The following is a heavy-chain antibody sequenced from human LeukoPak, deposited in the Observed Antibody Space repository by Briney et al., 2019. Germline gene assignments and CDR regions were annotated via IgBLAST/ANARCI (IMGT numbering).Heavy chain of an antibody. D-gene: IGHD2-8*01. J-gene: IGHJ5*01. CDR3: ARDRCEGYCTSFDS. Sequence: SETLSLTCTVSGASISSYFWSWIRQPPGKGLEWIGYIYYSGSTNYNPSLKSRVTISVDKSKNQFSLRLSSVIAADTAVYFCARDRCEGYCTSFDSWGQGTLVTVSS. CDR1: GASISSYF. CDR2: IYYSGST. V-gene: IGHV4-59*12.